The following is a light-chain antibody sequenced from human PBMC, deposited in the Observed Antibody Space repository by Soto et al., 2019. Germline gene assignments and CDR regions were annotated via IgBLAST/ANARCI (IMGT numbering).Light chain of an antibody. J-gene: IGLJ1*01. CDR1: SSNIGAGYN. Sequence: QSVLTQPPSVSGAPGQRVTISCAGSSSNIGAGYNVHWYQHLPGRAPKLLIFGNDNRPSGVPDRFSASKSGSSASLAITGLQAEDEADDYCQSYDKSLSGFYVFGTGTKLTVL. CDR2: GND. CDR3: QSYDKSLSGFYV. V-gene: IGLV1-40*01.